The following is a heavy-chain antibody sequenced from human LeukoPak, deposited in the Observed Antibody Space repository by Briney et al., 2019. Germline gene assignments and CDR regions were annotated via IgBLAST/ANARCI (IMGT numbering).Heavy chain of an antibody. CDR3: ARDRYSSSWYYPEYYFDY. CDR1: GFTFSIYW. V-gene: IGHV3-7*01. Sequence: GGSLRLSCAASGFTFSIYWMSWVRQAPGKGLEWVANIKQDGSEKYYVDSVKGRFTISRDNAKNSLYLQMNSLRAEDTAVYYCARDRYSSSWYYPEYYFDYWGQGTLVTVSS. CDR2: IKQDGSEK. J-gene: IGHJ4*02. D-gene: IGHD6-13*01.